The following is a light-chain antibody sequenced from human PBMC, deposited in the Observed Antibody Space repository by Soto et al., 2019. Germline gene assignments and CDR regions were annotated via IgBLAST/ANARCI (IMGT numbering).Light chain of an antibody. Sequence: EILKISSPSSSSASEGDRVTITCRASQNIARYLNWYQQKPGKAPKLLIYAASSLQSGVPSRFRGSGSGTDFTLTISSLQPEDFATYYCPPSYSIITCVPGPRLEIK. V-gene: IGKV1-39*01. J-gene: IGKJ5*01. CDR3: PPSYSIIT. CDR2: AAS. CDR1: QNIARY.